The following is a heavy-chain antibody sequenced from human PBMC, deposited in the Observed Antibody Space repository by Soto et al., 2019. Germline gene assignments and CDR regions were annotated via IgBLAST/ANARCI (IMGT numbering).Heavy chain of an antibody. CDR1: GFAFSSYS. J-gene: IGHJ4*02. CDR3: AKKVNSGSGSQFFDY. V-gene: IGHV3-23*01. D-gene: IGHD3-10*01. Sequence: EVQLLESGGGLVQPGGSLRLSCAASGFAFSSYSMSWVRQAPGKGLEWVSGFRSGGDDDTTYYADSMRGRFTISRDNSKNTLFLQMNSLRAEDTAIYYCAKKVNSGSGSQFFDYWGQGTLVTVSS. CDR2: FRSGGDDDTT.